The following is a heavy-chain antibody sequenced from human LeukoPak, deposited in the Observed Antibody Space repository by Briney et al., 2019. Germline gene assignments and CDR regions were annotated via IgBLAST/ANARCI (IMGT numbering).Heavy chain of an antibody. CDR1: GYNFINHY. D-gene: IGHD5-18*01. J-gene: IGHJ4*02. V-gene: IGHV1-46*01. Sequence: ASVKVSCKASGYNFINHYIFWVRQAPGQGLEWMGIINPSEGTTIYAQKFQDRVTVTRDMSSSTVYMELSSLRSEDTAVYYCARDFGYSYGRPLDYWGQGTLVIVSS. CDR2: INPSEGTT. CDR3: ARDFGYSYGRPLDY.